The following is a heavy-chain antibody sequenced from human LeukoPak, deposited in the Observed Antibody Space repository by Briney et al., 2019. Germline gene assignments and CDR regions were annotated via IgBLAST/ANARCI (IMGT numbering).Heavy chain of an antibody. V-gene: IGHV3-21*05. CDR2: ISSSGSYI. J-gene: IGHJ4*02. Sequence: PGGSLRLSCAASGFTFSNYEMHWVRQAPGKGLEWVSYISSSGSYIYYADSVKGRFTISRDNAKNSLYLQMNSLRAEDTAVYYCARDRRGYSYGYGYWGQGTLVTVSS. CDR1: GFTFSNYE. D-gene: IGHD5-18*01. CDR3: ARDRRGYSYGYGY.